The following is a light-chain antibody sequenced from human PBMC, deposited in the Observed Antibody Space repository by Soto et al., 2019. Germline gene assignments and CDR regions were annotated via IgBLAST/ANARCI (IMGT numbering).Light chain of an antibody. Sequence: EILLTQSPGTLSLSPGEGATLSCRASQSVVSSHVAWYQQTPGQAPRLLIYGSSNRATGISDRFSVSGSGTDFTLTISRLEPEDFAVYYCQQFGHSPCTFGQGTKVEIK. J-gene: IGKJ1*01. V-gene: IGKV3-20*01. CDR1: QSVVSSH. CDR2: GSS. CDR3: QQFGHSPCT.